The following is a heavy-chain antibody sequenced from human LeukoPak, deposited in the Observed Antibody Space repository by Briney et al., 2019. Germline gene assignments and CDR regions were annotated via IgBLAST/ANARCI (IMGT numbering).Heavy chain of an antibody. CDR1: GVTFSSYA. CDR3: AKEIYGGGAFDI. J-gene: IGHJ3*02. D-gene: IGHD4-23*01. V-gene: IGHV3-23*01. CDR2: ISGSGGST. Sequence: GGSLRLSCAASGVTFSSYAMSWVRQAPGKGLEWVSAISGSGGSTFYTDSVKGRFTISRDNSKNTLYLQMNSLRAEDTAVYYCAKEIYGGGAFDIWGQGTMVTVSS.